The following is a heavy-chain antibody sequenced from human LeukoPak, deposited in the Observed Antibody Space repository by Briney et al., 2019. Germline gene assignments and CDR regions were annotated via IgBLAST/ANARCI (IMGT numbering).Heavy chain of an antibody. Sequence: ASVKVSCKASGYTFTGYYMHWVRQAPGQGLEWMGWINPNSGGTNYAQKFQGWVIMTRDTSISTAYMELSRLRSDDTAVYYCARDGILMVRGVGYYYGMDVWGQGTTVTVSS. V-gene: IGHV1-2*04. CDR1: GYTFTGYY. D-gene: IGHD3-10*01. CDR3: ARDGILMVRGVGYYYGMDV. CDR2: INPNSGGT. J-gene: IGHJ6*02.